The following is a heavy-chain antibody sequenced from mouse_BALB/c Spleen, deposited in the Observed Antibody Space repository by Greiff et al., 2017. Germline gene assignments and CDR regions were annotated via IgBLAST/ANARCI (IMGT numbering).Heavy chain of an antibody. J-gene: IGHJ1*01. V-gene: IGHV1-55*01. CDR1: GYNFTSYW. CDR2: IYPGSGST. CDR3: ARSGDYDRYFDV. D-gene: IGHD2-4*01. Sequence: QVQLKQPGAELVKPGTSVKLSCKASGYNFTSYWINWVKLRPGQGLEWIGDIYPGSGSTNYNEKFKSKATLTVDTSSSTAYMQLSSLASEDSALYYCARSGDYDRYFDVWGAGTTVTVSS.